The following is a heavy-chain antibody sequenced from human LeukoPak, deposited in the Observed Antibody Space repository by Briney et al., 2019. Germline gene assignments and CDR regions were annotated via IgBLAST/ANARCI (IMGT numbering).Heavy chain of an antibody. D-gene: IGHD6-13*01. CDR3: ARHLSSSWLRGAMGY. Sequence: SETLSLTCAVYGGSFSGYYWRWIRPPPGKELEWIGEINHSGSTNYNPSLKSRVTISVDTSKNQFSLKLSSVTAADTAVYYCARHLSSSWLRGAMGYWGQRTLVTVSS. V-gene: IGHV4-34*01. CDR1: GGSFSGYY. J-gene: IGHJ4*02. CDR2: INHSGST.